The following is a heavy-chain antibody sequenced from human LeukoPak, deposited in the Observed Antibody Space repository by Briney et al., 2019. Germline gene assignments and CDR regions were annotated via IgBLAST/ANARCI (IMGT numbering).Heavy chain of an antibody. J-gene: IGHJ4*02. CDR1: GGSLSSYY. V-gene: IGHV4-59*01. D-gene: IGHD6-19*01. CDR2: IYYSGST. Sequence: SETLSLTCTVSGGSLSSYYWSWIRQPPGKGLGWIGYIYYSGSTNYNPSLKSRVTISVDTSKNQFSLKLSSVTAADTAVYYCARGASGWTGYYFDYWGQGTLVTVSS. CDR3: ARGASGWTGYYFDY.